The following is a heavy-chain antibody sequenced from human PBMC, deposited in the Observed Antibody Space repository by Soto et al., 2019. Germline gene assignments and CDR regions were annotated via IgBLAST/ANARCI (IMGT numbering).Heavy chain of an antibody. D-gene: IGHD3-3*01. V-gene: IGHV3-66*01. CDR1: GFIVSTNY. Sequence: GGSLRLSCAASGFIVSTNYISWVRQAPGKGLEWVSVIYSGTNTYYADSVKGRFTISRDKSKNTLYLQMNALRPEDTAVYYCANTFPLFSWGQGTLVTVSS. J-gene: IGHJ4*02. CDR3: ANTFPLFS. CDR2: IYSGTNT.